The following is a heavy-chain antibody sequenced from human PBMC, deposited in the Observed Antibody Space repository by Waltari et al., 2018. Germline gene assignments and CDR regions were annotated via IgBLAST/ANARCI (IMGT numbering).Heavy chain of an antibody. D-gene: IGHD3-16*01. CDR2: IFGNDAKI. CDR1: EFATMDYA. V-gene: IGHV3-9*02. Sequence: EVQLVESGGGSVERGRSLRLSCVDSEFATMDYAMHWIRQVPGEGLEWVSGIFGNDAKIDYLDSVRGRFTISRDKAKHSLYLQMNSLRAEDTALYYCVKDTSPGGLEQWGQGTLVTVSS. CDR3: VKDTSPGGLEQ. J-gene: IGHJ4*02.